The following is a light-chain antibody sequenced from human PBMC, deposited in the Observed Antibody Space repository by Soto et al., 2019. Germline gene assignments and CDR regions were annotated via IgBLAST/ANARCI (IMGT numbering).Light chain of an antibody. J-gene: IGLJ3*02. CDR3: QTWASGIRV. V-gene: IGLV4-69*01. Sequence: QLVLTQSPSASASLGASVKLTCTLSSGHSSYVIAWHQQQPERSPRYLMTLNSDGSHSKGDGIPDRFSGSSSGAERSLTISGLQSEDEADYYCQTWASGIRVFGGGTQVTVL. CDR2: LNSDGSH. CDR1: SGHSSYV.